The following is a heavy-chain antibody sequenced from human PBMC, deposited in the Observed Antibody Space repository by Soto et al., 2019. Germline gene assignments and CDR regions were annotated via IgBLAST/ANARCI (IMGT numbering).Heavy chain of an antibody. CDR1: GFTFSTYG. V-gene: IGHV3-30*18. J-gene: IGHJ6*02. CDR3: EKDNMVVGAVDQYNNMDV. Sequence: QVQLVESGGGVVQPGGSLRLSCAASGFTFSTYGMHWVRQAPGKGLEWVALISDDGSEKYYIDSVKGRFIISRDNSKNTLYLQMNRLRSEDTAVYYCEKDNMVVGAVDQYNNMDVWGHGTTVSASS. D-gene: IGHD2-2*01. CDR2: ISDDGSEK.